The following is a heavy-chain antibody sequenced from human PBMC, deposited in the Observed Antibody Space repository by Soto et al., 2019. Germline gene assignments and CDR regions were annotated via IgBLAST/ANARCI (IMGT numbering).Heavy chain of an antibody. D-gene: IGHD1-7*01. J-gene: IGHJ6*02. CDR3: ERELTGTPYYYYYGMDV. CDR1: GGTFSSYA. Sequence: GASVKVSCKASGGTFSSYAISWVRQAPGQGLEGMGGIIPIFGTANYAQKFQGRVTITADKATSTAYMELSSLRSEDTAVYYCERELTGTPYYYYYGMDVWGQGTTVTVSS. V-gene: IGHV1-69*06. CDR2: IIPIFGTA.